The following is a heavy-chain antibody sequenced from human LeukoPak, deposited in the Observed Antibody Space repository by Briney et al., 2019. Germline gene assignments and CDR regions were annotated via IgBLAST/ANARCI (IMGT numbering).Heavy chain of an antibody. CDR1: GGSISSYY. CDR2: IYTSGST. Sequence: PSETLSLTCTVSGGSISSYYWSWIRQPAGKGLEWIGRIYTSGSTNYNPSLKSRVTMSVDTSKNQFSLKLSSVTAADTAVYYCARQASDYFDWLYYFDYWGQGTLVTVSS. CDR3: ARQASDYFDWLYYFDY. J-gene: IGHJ4*02. D-gene: IGHD3-9*01. V-gene: IGHV4-4*07.